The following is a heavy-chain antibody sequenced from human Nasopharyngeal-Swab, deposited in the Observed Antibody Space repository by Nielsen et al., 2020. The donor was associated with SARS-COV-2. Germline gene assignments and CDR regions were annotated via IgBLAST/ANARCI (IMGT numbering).Heavy chain of an antibody. CDR2: ISAYNGNT. CDR3: ARDLVCSGGSCYRYYYYYGMDV. Sequence: WVRQAPGQGLEWMGWISAYNGNTNYAQKFQVRVTMTRDTSTSTVYMELSSLRSEDTAVYYCARDLVCSGGSCYRYYYYYGMDVWGQGTTVTVSS. V-gene: IGHV1-18*01. D-gene: IGHD2-15*01. J-gene: IGHJ6*02.